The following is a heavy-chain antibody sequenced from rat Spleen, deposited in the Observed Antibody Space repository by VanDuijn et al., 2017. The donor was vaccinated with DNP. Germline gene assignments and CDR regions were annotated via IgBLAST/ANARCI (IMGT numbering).Heavy chain of an antibody. CDR1: GFTFNNYW. Sequence: EVQLVESGGDLVQPGRSLKLSCVASGFTFNNYWMTWIRQVPGKGLEWVATIFYAGTTTYYPDSVKGRFTISRDNAENTVYLQMDSLRSEDTATYYCATDQGTITAPFDSWGPGVMVTVSS. D-gene: IGHD1-2*01. CDR3: ATDQGTITAPFDS. J-gene: IGHJ2*01. V-gene: IGHV5-31*01. CDR2: IFYAGTTT.